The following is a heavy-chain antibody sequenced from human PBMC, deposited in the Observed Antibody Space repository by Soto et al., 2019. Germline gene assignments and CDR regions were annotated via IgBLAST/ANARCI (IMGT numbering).Heavy chain of an antibody. J-gene: IGHJ4*02. V-gene: IGHV4-31*03. D-gene: IGHD5-18*01. CDR2: ISYSGST. CDR3: ARSGYSYGPNPLLY. Sequence: PSETLSLTCTVSGGSISSGGYYWSWIRQHPGTGLEWIGHISYSGSTYYNTSLKSRVTISVDTSKNQFSLKLSSVTAADTAVYYCARSGYSYGPNPLLYWGQGTLVTVSS. CDR1: GGSISSGGYY.